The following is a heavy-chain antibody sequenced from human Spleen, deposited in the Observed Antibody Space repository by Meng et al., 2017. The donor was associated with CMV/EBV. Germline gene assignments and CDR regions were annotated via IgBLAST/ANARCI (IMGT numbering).Heavy chain of an antibody. V-gene: IGHV1-2*02. CDR1: GYTFSGHY. CDR3: ARGMEGIVPAIGSVAGILGWFDP. CDR2: INPNSGGA. D-gene: IGHD5-12*01. Sequence: ASVKVSCKASGYTFSGHYMHWVRQVPGQGLEWMGWINPNSGGAVYAQKFQGRVTLTTDTSISTAYMGMTSLRSDDTAAYYCARGMEGIVPAIGSVAGILGWFDPWGQGTLVTVSS. J-gene: IGHJ5*02.